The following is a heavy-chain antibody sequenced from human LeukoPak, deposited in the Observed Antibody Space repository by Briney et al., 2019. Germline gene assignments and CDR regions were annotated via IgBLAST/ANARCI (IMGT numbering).Heavy chain of an antibody. CDR3: ARDKTGTTGMDY. D-gene: IGHD1-1*01. CDR1: GFTFSSYA. CDR2: ISGSGGST. Sequence: GGSLRLSCAASGFTFSSYAMSWVRQAPGKGLEWVSAISGSGGSTYYADSVKGRFTISRDNSKNTLYLQMNSLRAEDTAVYYCARDKTGTTGMDYWGQGTLVTVSS. J-gene: IGHJ4*02. V-gene: IGHV3-23*01.